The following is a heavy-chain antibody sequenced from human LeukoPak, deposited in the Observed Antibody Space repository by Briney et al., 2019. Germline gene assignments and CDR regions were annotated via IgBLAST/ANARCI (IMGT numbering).Heavy chain of an antibody. CDR1: GGSTSSSSHY. V-gene: IGHV4-39*01. J-gene: IGHJ5*02. Sequence: PSETLSLTCTASGGSTSSSSHYWGWIRQPPGKGLEWIGSIYYSGTTAYNPSLKSRVTISVDTSKNQFSLKLSSVTAADTAVYYCVRWQSGSMFHPPWGQGTLVTVSS. CDR2: IYYSGTT. CDR3: VRWQSGSMFHPP. D-gene: IGHD3-10*02.